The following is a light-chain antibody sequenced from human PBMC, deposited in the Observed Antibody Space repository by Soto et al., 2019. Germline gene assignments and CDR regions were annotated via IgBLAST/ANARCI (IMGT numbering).Light chain of an antibody. Sequence: QSALTQPASVSGSPGQSITISCTGTSSDVGGYNYVSWYQQHPGKAPKLMIYDVSNRPSGVSNRFSGSKSGNTASLTISGLQAEDEAASYCSSYTSSSTRVFGTGTKVTVL. CDR2: DVS. V-gene: IGLV2-14*01. CDR1: SSDVGGYNY. J-gene: IGLJ1*01. CDR3: SSYTSSSTRV.